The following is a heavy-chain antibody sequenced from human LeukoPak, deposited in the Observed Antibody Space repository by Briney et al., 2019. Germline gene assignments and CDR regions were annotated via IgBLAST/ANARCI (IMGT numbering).Heavy chain of an antibody. CDR2: IYTSGTN. Sequence: SETLSLTCTVSGGSIGSYDWSWIRQPLGKGLEWIGYIYTSGTNNYNPSLKSRVTMSVDRSKNQFSVKLSSATAADTAVYYCATQRGDCSSTNCYIDRWGQGTLVSVSP. D-gene: IGHD2-2*02. CDR1: GGSIGSYD. CDR3: ATQRGDCSSTNCYIDR. J-gene: IGHJ5*02. V-gene: IGHV4-4*09.